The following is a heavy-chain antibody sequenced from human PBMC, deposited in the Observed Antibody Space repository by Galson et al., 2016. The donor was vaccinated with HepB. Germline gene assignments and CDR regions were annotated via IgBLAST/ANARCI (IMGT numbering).Heavy chain of an antibody. CDR2: IYDSGAT. CDR3: ARRVAVAGIYYFDY. CDR1: GFTFSPYA. J-gene: IGHJ4*01. D-gene: IGHD6-19*01. V-gene: IGHV4-34*01. Sequence: LRLSCAGTGFTFSPYAMSWVRQAPGKGLEWIGEIYDSGATNYNPSLKSRVTISVDTSKNQFSLKLSSVTAADTAVYYCARRVAVAGIYYFDYWGRGTLVTVSS.